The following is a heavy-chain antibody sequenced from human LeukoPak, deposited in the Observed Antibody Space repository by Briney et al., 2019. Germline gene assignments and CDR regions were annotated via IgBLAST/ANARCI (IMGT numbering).Heavy chain of an antibody. J-gene: IGHJ4*02. CDR1: GGSISSSSYY. D-gene: IGHD2-15*01. CDR3: ARGEDCSGGSCYDY. V-gene: IGHV4-39*07. Sequence: PSETLSLTCTVSGGSISSSSYYWSWIRQPPGKGLEWIGEINHSGSTNYNPSLKSRVTISVDTSKNQFSLKLSSVTAADTAVYYCARGEDCSGGSCYDYWGQGTLVTVSS. CDR2: INHSGST.